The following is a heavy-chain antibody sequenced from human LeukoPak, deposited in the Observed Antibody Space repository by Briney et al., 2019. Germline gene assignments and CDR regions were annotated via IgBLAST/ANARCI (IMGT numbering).Heavy chain of an antibody. CDR2: ISWNSGSI. CDR1: GFTFSSYA. Sequence: GGSLRLSCAASGFTFSSYAMSWVRQAPGKGLEWVSGISWNSGSIGYADSVKGRFTISRDNAKNSLYLQMNSLRAEDTALYYCAKVLAGGHGDAFDIWGQGTMVTVSS. D-gene: IGHD3-10*01. J-gene: IGHJ3*02. CDR3: AKVLAGGHGDAFDI. V-gene: IGHV3-9*01.